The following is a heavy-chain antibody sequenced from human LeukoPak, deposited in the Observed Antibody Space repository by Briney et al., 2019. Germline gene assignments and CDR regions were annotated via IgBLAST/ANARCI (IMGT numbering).Heavy chain of an antibody. Sequence: RTGGSLRLSCAASGFTFSSYAMSWVRQAPGKGLEWVSAISGSGGSTYYADSVKGRFTISRDNSKNTLYLQMNSLRAEDTAVYYCARQYYDFWSGTNHMDVWGKGITVTVSS. V-gene: IGHV3-23*01. J-gene: IGHJ6*03. D-gene: IGHD3-3*01. CDR2: ISGSGGST. CDR3: ARQYYDFWSGTNHMDV. CDR1: GFTFSSYA.